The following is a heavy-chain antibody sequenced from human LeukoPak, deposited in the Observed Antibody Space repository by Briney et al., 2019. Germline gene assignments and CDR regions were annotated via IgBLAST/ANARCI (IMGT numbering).Heavy chain of an antibody. J-gene: IGHJ6*02. CDR2: IFYSGST. V-gene: IGHV4-31*03. D-gene: IGHD1-26*01. CDR1: GGSISSGGSY. CDR3: ARGSSGSYSDYGMDV. Sequence: PSETLSLTCTVSGGSISSGGSYWSWIRQHPGKGLEWIGYIFYSGSTYYNPYLKSRVTISVDTSKNHFSLKLSSVTAADTAVYYCARGSSGSYSDYGMDVWGQGTTVTVPS.